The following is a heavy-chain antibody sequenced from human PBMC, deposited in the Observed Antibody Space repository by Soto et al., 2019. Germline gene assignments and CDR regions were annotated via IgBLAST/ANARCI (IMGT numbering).Heavy chain of an antibody. D-gene: IGHD2-15*01. V-gene: IGHV3-21*01. Sequence: GGSLRLSCAASGFSFSSYSMNWVRQAPGKGLEWVSSISSSASHINYADSVKGRFTISRDNAKKSLYLQMNSLRAEDTAVYYCARGYMGYCSGGTCYWFDPWGQGTLVTVSS. CDR2: ISSSASHI. CDR1: GFSFSSYS. J-gene: IGHJ5*02. CDR3: ARGYMGYCSGGTCYWFDP.